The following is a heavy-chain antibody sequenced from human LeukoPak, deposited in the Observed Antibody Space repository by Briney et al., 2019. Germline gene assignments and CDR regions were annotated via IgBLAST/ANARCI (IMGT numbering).Heavy chain of an antibody. D-gene: IGHD1-26*01. CDR1: GFTFSSYA. CDR2: ISSNGGGT. V-gene: IGHV3-64*01. J-gene: IGHJ6*02. CDR3: ARGEGATKNYYYGMDV. Sequence: HPGGSLRLSCAASGFTFSSYAMHWVRQAPGKGLEYVSAISSNGGGTYYANSVKGRFTISRDNSKNTLYLQMGSLRAEDMAVYYCARGEGATKNYYYGMDVWGQGTTVTVSS.